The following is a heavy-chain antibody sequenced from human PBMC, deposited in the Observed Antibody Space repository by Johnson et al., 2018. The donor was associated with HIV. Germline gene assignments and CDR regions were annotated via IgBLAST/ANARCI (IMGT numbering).Heavy chain of an antibody. D-gene: IGHD6-6*01. CDR3: ATLKGPRLHIAARRPDAFDI. V-gene: IGHV3-30*02. CDR2: IVYDGSKK. J-gene: IGHJ3*02. CDR1: GFTFSSNA. Sequence: QVQLVESGGGVVQPGGSLRLSCAASGFTFSSNAMHWVRQAPDKGLEWVAFIVYDGSKKYYADSVKGRFTISRDNSKNTLYLEMNSLRAEDTAVYYCATLKGPRLHIAARRPDAFDIWGQGTMVTVSS.